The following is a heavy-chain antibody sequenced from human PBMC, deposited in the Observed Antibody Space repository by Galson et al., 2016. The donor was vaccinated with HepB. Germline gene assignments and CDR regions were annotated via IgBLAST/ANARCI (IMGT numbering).Heavy chain of an antibody. D-gene: IGHD3-10*01. Sequence: SLRLSCAASGFTLSSYWMSWVRQAPGKGLEWVANIKQDESEEYYVDSVKGRFTISRDNAKNSLYLQMNSLRAEDTAVYYCARRRGSGSHDYWGQGTLVTVSS. CDR2: IKQDESEE. J-gene: IGHJ4*02. V-gene: IGHV3-7*05. CDR3: ARRRGSGSHDY. CDR1: GFTLSSYW.